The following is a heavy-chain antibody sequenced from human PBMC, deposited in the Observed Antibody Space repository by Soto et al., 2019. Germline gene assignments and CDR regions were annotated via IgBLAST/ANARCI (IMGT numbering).Heavy chain of an antibody. CDR3: ATSFGSGSRAFDY. J-gene: IGHJ4*02. Sequence: SVKVSCKASGDTFDFYTIKWVRQAPGLGLEWMGRFNPILSFSNSALKFQGRVTLTADKSTSTAYMVLSSLRSEDTAIYYCATSFGSGSRAFDYWGQGALVTVSS. CDR2: FNPILSFS. D-gene: IGHD3-10*01. V-gene: IGHV1-69*02. CDR1: GDTFDFYT.